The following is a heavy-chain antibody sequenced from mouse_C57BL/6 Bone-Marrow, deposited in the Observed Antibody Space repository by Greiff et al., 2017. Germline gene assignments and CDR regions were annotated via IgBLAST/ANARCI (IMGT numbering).Heavy chain of an antibody. V-gene: IGHV14-2*01. CDR1: GFNIKDYY. Sequence: VQLKQSGAELVKPGASVKLSCTASGFNIKDYYMPWVKQRTEQGLEWIGRIDPEDGETKYAPKFQGKATITADTSSNTAYLQLSSLTSEDTAVYYCALYGSSPAWFAYWGQGTLVTVSA. J-gene: IGHJ3*01. D-gene: IGHD1-1*01. CDR2: IDPEDGET. CDR3: ALYGSSPAWFAY.